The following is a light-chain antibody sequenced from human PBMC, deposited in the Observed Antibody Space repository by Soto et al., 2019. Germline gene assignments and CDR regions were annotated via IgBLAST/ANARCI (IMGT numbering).Light chain of an antibody. CDR3: HQYDSWT. CDR2: GAS. Sequence: EIVLTQSPGTLSLSPGERATLSCRASQSVSRNYLAWYQQKPGQAPRLLIYGASSRATGIPDRFSGSGSGTDFTLTISRLEPEDFAVYYCHQYDSWTFGQGTKVDIK. CDR1: QSVSRNY. J-gene: IGKJ1*01. V-gene: IGKV3-20*01.